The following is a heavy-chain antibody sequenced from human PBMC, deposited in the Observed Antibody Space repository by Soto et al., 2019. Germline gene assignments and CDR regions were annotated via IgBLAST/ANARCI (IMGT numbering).Heavy chain of an antibody. D-gene: IGHD3-9*01. CDR2: ISYDGISK. CDR3: AKDGYLDTYYFDY. Sequence: QVQLVESGGGVVQPGRSLRLSCAASGFTFSSYAMHWVRQAPGKGLEWVAVISYDGISKHYADSVKGRFSISSDDSENTLYVQMNSVRAEDTALYYCAKDGYLDTYYFDYWGQGTLVTVSS. CDR1: GFTFSSYA. V-gene: IGHV3-30-3*01. J-gene: IGHJ4*02.